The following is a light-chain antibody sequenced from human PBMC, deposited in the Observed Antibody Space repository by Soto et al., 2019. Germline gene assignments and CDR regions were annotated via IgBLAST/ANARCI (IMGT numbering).Light chain of an antibody. CDR1: QSVSSSY. J-gene: IGKJ2*01. V-gene: IGKV3-20*01. Sequence: EIVLTQSPGTLSLSPGERDTLSCRASQSVSSSYLAWYQQKPGQAPRLLLYGASSRATGIPDRFSGSGSGTDFTLTISRLEPEDFEVYYCQQYGSSPSRMYTFGQGTKLEIK. CDR3: QQYGSSPSRMYT. CDR2: GAS.